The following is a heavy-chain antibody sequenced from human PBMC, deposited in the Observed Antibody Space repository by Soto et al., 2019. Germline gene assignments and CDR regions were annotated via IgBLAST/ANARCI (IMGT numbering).Heavy chain of an antibody. J-gene: IGHJ4*02. CDR2: ISGSGGST. V-gene: IGHV3-23*01. CDR1: GFTFSSYA. D-gene: IGHD3-16*01. Sequence: PEGSLRLSCAASGFTFSSYAMSWVRQAPGKGLEWVSAISGSGGSTYYADSVKGRFTISRDNSKNTLYLQMNSLRAEDTAVYYCAKDPESRDSLGDYFDYWGQGTLVTVSS. CDR3: AKDPESRDSLGDYFDY.